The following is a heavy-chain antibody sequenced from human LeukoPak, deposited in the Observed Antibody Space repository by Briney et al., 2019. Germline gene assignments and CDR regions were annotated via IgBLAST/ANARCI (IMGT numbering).Heavy chain of an antibody. V-gene: IGHV3-11*04. CDR2: ISSSGGTI. CDR1: GFTFSDYY. D-gene: IGHD6-19*01. Sequence: PGGSLRLSCAASGFTFSDYYMTWIRQAPGKGLEWVSYISSSGGTIYYADSVKGRFTISRDNAKNSLYLQMNSLRAEDTAVYYCAREGQWLVRWFDYWGQGTLVTVSS. J-gene: IGHJ4*02. CDR3: AREGQWLVRWFDY.